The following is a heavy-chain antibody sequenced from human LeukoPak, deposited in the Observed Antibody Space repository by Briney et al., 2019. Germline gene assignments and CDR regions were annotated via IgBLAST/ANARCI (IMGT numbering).Heavy chain of an antibody. CDR3: ARTSYSSGWYYFDY. Sequence: TSETLSLTCTVSGGSISSSSYYWGWIRQPPGKGLEWIGSISYSGSTYYNPSLKSRVSISVDTSKNQFSLKLSSVTAADTAVYYCARTSYSSGWYYFDYWGQGTLVTASS. V-gene: IGHV4-39*01. D-gene: IGHD6-19*01. CDR1: GGSISSSSYY. J-gene: IGHJ4*02. CDR2: ISYSGST.